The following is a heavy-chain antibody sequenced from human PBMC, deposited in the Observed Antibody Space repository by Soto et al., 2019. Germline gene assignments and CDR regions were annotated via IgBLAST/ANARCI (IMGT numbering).Heavy chain of an antibody. J-gene: IGHJ3*02. CDR3: TRGSRYNWNANAFDI. CDR1: GFTFGDYA. CDR2: IRSKAYGGTT. D-gene: IGHD1-20*01. Sequence: EVQLVESGGGLVQPGRSLRLSCTASGFTFGDYAMSWFRQAPGKGLEWVGFIRSKAYGGTTEYAASVKGRFTISRDDSKSIAYLQMNSLKTEDTAVYYCTRGSRYNWNANAFDIWGQGTMVTVSS. V-gene: IGHV3-49*03.